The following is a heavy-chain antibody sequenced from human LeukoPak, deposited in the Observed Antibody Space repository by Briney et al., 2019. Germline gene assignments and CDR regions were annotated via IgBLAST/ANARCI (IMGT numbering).Heavy chain of an antibody. J-gene: IGHJ5*02. Sequence: PGGSLRLSCAASGFTFSSYWMHWVRQAPGKGLVWVSRINSDGSSTSYADSVKGRFTISRDNAKNTLYLQMNSLRAEDTAVYYCARVRHADYDILSSWGQGTLVTVSS. CDR3: ARVRHADYDILSS. CDR2: INSDGSST. V-gene: IGHV3-74*01. D-gene: IGHD3-9*01. CDR1: GFTFSSYW.